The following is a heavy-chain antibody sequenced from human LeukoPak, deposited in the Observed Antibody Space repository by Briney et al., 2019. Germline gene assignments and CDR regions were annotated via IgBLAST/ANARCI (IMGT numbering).Heavy chain of an antibody. CDR3: ARRQCSSISCYYAFDI. D-gene: IGHD2-2*01. CDR1: GFTFSSYW. Sequence: GGSLRLSCAASGFTFSSYWMSWVRQAPGKGLEWVANIKQDGSEKYYVDSLKGRFTISRDNAKNSLYLQMNSLGAEDTAVYYCARRQCSSISCYYAFDIWGQGTMVAVSS. J-gene: IGHJ3*02. CDR2: IKQDGSEK. V-gene: IGHV3-7*01.